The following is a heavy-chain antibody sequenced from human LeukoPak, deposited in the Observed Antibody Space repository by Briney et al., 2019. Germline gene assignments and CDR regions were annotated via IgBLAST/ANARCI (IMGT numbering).Heavy chain of an antibody. CDR3: ARVGGRGSIGGDC. CDR2: IKSDGSST. J-gene: IGHJ4*02. D-gene: IGHD3-10*01. CDR1: GFAFSTYW. V-gene: IGHV3-74*03. Sequence: PGGSLRLSCAASGFAFSTYWMHWVLQAPGKGLVWVSRIKSDGSSTTYADFVKGRFTVSRDNAKNTLYLQMSSLRAEDTAMYFCARVGGRGSIGGDCWGQGTLVTVSS.